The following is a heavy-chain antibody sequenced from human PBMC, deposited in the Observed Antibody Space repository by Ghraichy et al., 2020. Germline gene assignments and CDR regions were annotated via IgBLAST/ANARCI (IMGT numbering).Heavy chain of an antibody. CDR1: GFTFSTYA. V-gene: IGHV3-23*01. CDR2: ISGSGDTT. J-gene: IGHJ4*02. D-gene: IGHD6-19*01. Sequence: GGSLRLSCAASGFTFSTYAMSWVRLAPGKGLEWVSAISGSGDTTYYADSVKGRFTISRSNSKNTLYLQMNSLRAEDTAVYFCAKDHYSSGWYYFDYWGQGTLVTVSS. CDR3: AKDHYSSGWYYFDY.